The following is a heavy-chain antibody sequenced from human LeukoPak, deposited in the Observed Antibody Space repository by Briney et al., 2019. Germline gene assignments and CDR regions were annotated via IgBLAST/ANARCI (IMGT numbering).Heavy chain of an antibody. CDR3: ARGRGSLTY. D-gene: IGHD3-10*01. Sequence: SETLSLTCTVSGGSISLYYWSWIRQPPGKGLEWIGYFYDTRSPKYNSSLERRVTISVDMSRNQFSLNLTSVTAADTAVYYCARGRGSLTYWGQGTLATVSS. CDR1: GGSISLYY. J-gene: IGHJ4*02. V-gene: IGHV4-59*01. CDR2: FYDTRSP.